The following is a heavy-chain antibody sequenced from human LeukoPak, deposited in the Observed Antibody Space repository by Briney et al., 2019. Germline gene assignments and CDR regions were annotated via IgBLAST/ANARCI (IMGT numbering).Heavy chain of an antibody. J-gene: IGHJ6*02. CDR2: IGSSGVGT. CDR3: AKGNPLVRYGMDV. Sequence: GGSLRLSCAAAGFTFSNYAMTWVRQAPGKWLEWVSVIGSSGVGTYYADSVKGRFTISRDNSRYTLFLQMSSLRAEDTAVYYCAKGNPLVRYGMDVWGQGTTVTVSS. V-gene: IGHV3-23*01. CDR1: GFTFSNYA. D-gene: IGHD3-10*01.